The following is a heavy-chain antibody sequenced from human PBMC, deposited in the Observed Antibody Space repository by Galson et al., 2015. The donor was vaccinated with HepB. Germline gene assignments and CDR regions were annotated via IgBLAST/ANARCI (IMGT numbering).Heavy chain of an antibody. Sequence: SLRLSCAASGFTFSNYAMSWVRQAPGKGLEWVSAISKSGDTYYADSVKGRFTISRDSSKNTLYLQMNSLTAEDTAVYHCAKASPYGTTWCGRIDSWGQGILVTVS. CDR2: ISKSGDT. V-gene: IGHV3-23*01. J-gene: IGHJ4*02. CDR1: GFTFSNYA. CDR3: AKASPYGTTWCGRIDS. D-gene: IGHD6-13*01.